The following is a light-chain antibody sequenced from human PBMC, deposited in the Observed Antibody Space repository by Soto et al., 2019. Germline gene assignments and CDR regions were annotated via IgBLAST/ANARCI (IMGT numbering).Light chain of an antibody. V-gene: IGKV3-11*01. CDR2: DTS. Sequence: EIVLTQSPATLSLSPGERATLSCRASPSVTSYLAWHQQKPGQAPRLLIYDTSNRATGLPARFSGSGSGTDFTLTISRLEPEDFAVYYCQQRSSWPPTFGGGTKVDIK. J-gene: IGKJ4*01. CDR3: QQRSSWPPT. CDR1: PSVTSY.